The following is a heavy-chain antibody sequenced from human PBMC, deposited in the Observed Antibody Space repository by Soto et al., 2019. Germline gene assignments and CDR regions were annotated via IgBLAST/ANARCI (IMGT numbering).Heavy chain of an antibody. Sequence: QVQLVESGGGVVQPGRSLRLSCAASGFSFSSYGMQWVRQAPGKGLEWVAVISYDGSNKYYADSVKDRFTISRDNSKKTSHVQMNSLRADDTAVYYCVAGQYCFHYCGQGTLVTVSS. CDR1: GFSFSSYG. CDR3: VAGQYCFHY. J-gene: IGHJ4*02. D-gene: IGHD6-19*01. CDR2: ISYDGSNK. V-gene: IGHV3-30*03.